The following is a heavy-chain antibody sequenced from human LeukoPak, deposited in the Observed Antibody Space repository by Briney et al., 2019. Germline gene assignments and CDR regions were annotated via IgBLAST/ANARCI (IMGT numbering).Heavy chain of an antibody. CDR2: INPNSGGT. J-gene: IGHJ4*02. CDR3: ARVTQTDYDFDY. V-gene: IGHV1-2*02. CDR1: GYSFTNYD. D-gene: IGHD4-17*01. Sequence: ASVKVSCKASGYSFTNYDINWVRQAPGQGLEWMGWINPNSGGTNYAQKFQGRVTMTRDTSISTAYMELSRLRSDDTAVYYCARVTQTDYDFDYWGQGTLVTVSS.